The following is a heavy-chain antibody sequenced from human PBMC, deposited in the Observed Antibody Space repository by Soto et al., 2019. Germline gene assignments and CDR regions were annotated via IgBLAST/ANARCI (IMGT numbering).Heavy chain of an antibody. CDR1: GFTFSTYS. CDR2: ISSSSTYI. J-gene: IGHJ4*02. V-gene: IGHV3-21*01. Sequence: EVQLVESGGGLVQPGGSLRLSCAASGFTFSTYSMNWVRQAPGKGLEWVSAISSSSTYIYYADSVKGRFTISRDNAKNSLYLQMNSLSAEDTAVYYCARDQGVDYWGQGTLVTVSS. CDR3: ARDQGVDY.